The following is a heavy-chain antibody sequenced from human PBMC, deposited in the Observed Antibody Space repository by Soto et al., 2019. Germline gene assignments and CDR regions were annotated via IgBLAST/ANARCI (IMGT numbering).Heavy chain of an antibody. Sequence: QVQVVESGGGVVQPGRSLRLSCAASGFTCSNYGMHWVRQAPGKGLDWVAVISYEGSIEYYSESVKGRFTMSRDNSENTVYLQMNSLRTKDTAVYFCGRDWVWFGAHPIDNWGQGTLVTVSS. V-gene: IGHV3-30*03. J-gene: IGHJ4*02. D-gene: IGHD3-10*01. CDR3: GRDWVWFGAHPIDN. CDR2: ISYEGSIE. CDR1: GFTCSNYG.